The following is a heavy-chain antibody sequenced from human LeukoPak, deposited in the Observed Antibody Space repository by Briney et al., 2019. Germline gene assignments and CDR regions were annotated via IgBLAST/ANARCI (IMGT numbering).Heavy chain of an antibody. D-gene: IGHD2-21*02. V-gene: IGHV3-7*01. J-gene: IGHJ4*02. CDR3: ARGMDTYCGGDCYSHIDY. Sequence: GGSLRLSCEGSGFTISTYWMHWVRQAPGKGLEWVANIKQDGSEKYYVDSVKGRFTISRDNAKNSLYLQMNSLRAEDTAAYYCARGMDTYCGGDCYSHIDYWGQGTLVTVSS. CDR1: GFTISTYW. CDR2: IKQDGSEK.